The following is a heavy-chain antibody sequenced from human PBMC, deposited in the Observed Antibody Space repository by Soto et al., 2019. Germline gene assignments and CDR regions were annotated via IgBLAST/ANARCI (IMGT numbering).Heavy chain of an antibody. Sequence: GASVKVSCKASGYTFTSYAMHWVRQAPGQRLEWMGWINAGNGNTKYSQKFQGRVTITRDTSASTAYMELSSLRSEDTAVYYCARENLVVPAAIDYGMDVWGQGTTVTVSS. V-gene: IGHV1-3*01. J-gene: IGHJ6*02. CDR2: INAGNGNT. CDR3: ARENLVVPAAIDYGMDV. D-gene: IGHD2-2*02. CDR1: GYTFTSYA.